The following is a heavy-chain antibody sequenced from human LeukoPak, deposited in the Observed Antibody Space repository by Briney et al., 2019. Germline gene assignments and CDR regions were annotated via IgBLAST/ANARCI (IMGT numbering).Heavy chain of an antibody. J-gene: IGHJ4*02. CDR3: ARVVDDFWSGGLLGYVDY. Sequence: PSETLSPTCNVSGGSISSHYWSWIPQPPGKGLERSGYIYYSGSTNYNPSLKSRVTISVDTSKNLFSLKLSSVTAADTALYFCARVVDDFWSGGLLGYVDYWGQGILVTVSS. V-gene: IGHV4-59*11. CDR1: GGSISSHY. D-gene: IGHD3-3*01. CDR2: IYYSGST.